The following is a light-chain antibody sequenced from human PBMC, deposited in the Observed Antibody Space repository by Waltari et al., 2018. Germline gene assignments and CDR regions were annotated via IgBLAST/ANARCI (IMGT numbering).Light chain of an antibody. CDR1: EDINKY. J-gene: IGKJ5*01. V-gene: IGKV1-33*01. CDR3: LQYDDLSIT. CDR2: DAS. Sequence: DIQMTQSPSSLSASVGDTVTITCQASEDINKYLNWFQQKPGKAPKLLIYDASNLGTGGPSRFSGSGTGTAFTFSISSLQPEDIATKYCLQYDDLSITFGQGTRLEI.